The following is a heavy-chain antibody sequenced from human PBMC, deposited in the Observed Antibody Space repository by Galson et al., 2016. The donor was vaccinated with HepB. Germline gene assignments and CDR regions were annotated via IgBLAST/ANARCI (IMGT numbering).Heavy chain of an antibody. D-gene: IGHD6-13*01. J-gene: IGHJ4*02. V-gene: IGHV5-51*01. Sequence: QSGAEVKKPGESLHISCKGSGYRFTDYWIGWVRQMPGKGLEWMGIINPGDSDTRYSPSFQGQVITSADKSISTAHLKWSSLKAADTAMYYCARGVQQLVYDYWGQGTLVTVSS. CDR3: ARGVQQLVYDY. CDR2: INPGDSDT. CDR1: GYRFTDYW.